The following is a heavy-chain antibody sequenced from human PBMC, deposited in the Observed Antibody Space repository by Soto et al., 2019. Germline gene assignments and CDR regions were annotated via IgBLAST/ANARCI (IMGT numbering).Heavy chain of an antibody. CDR1: GGSISTAGYY. V-gene: IGHV4-31*03. CDR3: ARIIAAASNWFDP. CDR2: IYSSGNT. D-gene: IGHD6-13*01. J-gene: IGHJ5*02. Sequence: SETLSLTCTVSGGSISTAGYYWSWIRQYPGKGLEWMGYIYSSGNTYYNPSLKSRVSISLDTAKNQFSLKVRPVTAADTAVYYCARIIAAASNWFDPWGQGTLVTVSS.